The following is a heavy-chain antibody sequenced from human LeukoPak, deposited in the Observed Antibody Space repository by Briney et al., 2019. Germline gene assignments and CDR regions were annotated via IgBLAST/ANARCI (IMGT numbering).Heavy chain of an antibody. J-gene: IGHJ4*02. CDR2: ISYSGKT. CDR1: GDSISSSAFY. Sequence: PSETLSLTCTVSGDSISSSAFYWGWIRQPPGKGLEWIASISYSGKTLYNPSLQTPVTISVDTSKNQFSLKPSSVTAADAAIYYCARDLSGGRSYWGRGTVVTVSS. V-gene: IGHV4-39*02. CDR3: ARDLSGGRSY. D-gene: IGHD3-16*01.